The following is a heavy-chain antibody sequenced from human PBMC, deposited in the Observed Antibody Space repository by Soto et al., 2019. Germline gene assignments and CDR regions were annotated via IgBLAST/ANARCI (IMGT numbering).Heavy chain of an antibody. CDR2: ISYSGTT. CDR1: GDSISSSNNY. V-gene: IGHV4-30-4*01. J-gene: IGHJ5*02. Sequence: SETLSLTCTVSGDSISSSNNYWSCIRQPPGEGLEWIGFISYSGTTSYSPSLKSRLAISLDTSKNQFSLSLSSVTAADTAVYYCARGRGYSYGLDPWGQGTLVTVSS. CDR3: ARGRGYSYGLDP. D-gene: IGHD5-18*01.